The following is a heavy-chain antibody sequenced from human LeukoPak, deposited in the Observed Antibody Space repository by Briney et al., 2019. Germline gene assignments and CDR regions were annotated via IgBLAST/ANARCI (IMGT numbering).Heavy chain of an antibody. V-gene: IGHV4-59*08. CDR1: GDSISDYY. CDR2: IYYSGST. Sequence: SETLSLTCTVSGDSISDYYWNWIRQPPGKGPEWIGYIYYSGSTNYSPSLKSRVTISVDTSKNQFSLKLSSVTAADTGIYYCARRRKVPAQRAGDAFDIWGQGTMVTVSS. J-gene: IGHJ3*02. D-gene: IGHD2-21*02. CDR3: ARRRKVPAQRAGDAFDI.